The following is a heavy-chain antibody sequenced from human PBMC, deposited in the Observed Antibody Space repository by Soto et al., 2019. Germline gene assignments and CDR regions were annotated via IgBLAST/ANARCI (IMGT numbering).Heavy chain of an antibody. CDR1: GGSFSGYY. CDR3: ARCVRGVNYFDY. Sequence: SETLSLTCAVYGGSFSGYYWSWIRQPPGKGLEWIGEINHSGSTNYNPSLKSRVTISVDTSKNQFSLKLSSVTAADTAVYYCARCVRGVNYFDYWGQGTLVTVSS. D-gene: IGHD3-10*01. CDR2: INHSGST. V-gene: IGHV4-34*01. J-gene: IGHJ4*02.